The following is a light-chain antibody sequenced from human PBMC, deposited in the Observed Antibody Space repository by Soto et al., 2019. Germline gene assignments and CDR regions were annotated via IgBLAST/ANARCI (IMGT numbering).Light chain of an antibody. Sequence: EIVITQSPGTPSVSPGERVTLPRRASRSVSSNLAWYQQKPGQAPSLLIYGAFTRATGIPARFSGTGSGTEFTLTISSLQPEDIAVYYCHQRSSWPPVTFGQGTRLEVK. V-gene: IGKV3-15*01. J-gene: IGKJ5*01. CDR1: RSVSSN. CDR3: HQRSSWPPVT. CDR2: GAF.